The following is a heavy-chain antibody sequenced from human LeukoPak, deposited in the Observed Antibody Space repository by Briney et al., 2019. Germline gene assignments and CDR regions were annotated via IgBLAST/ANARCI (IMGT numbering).Heavy chain of an antibody. D-gene: IGHD2-2*01. CDR2: INQDGTEK. V-gene: IGHV3-7*01. CDR1: GFTFSSFW. CDR3: ARGGKDKYCSSMTCPFFDY. Sequence: PGGSLRLSCAASGFTFSSFWMSWVPQAPGKGLEWVANINQDGTEKYYVDSVKGRFTISRDNAKNSLYLQMNSLRAEDTAVYYCARGGKDKYCSSMTCPFFDYWGQGTLVTVSS. J-gene: IGHJ4*02.